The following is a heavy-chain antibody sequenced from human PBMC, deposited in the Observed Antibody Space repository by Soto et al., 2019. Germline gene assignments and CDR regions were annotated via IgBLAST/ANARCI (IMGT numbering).Heavy chain of an antibody. V-gene: IGHV3-23*01. J-gene: IGHJ4*02. D-gene: IGHD3-10*01. CDR2: ISGSGGYT. CDR3: AKRFRGVLLNPEVD. Sequence: EVQLLESGGVLVQPGGSLRLSCVASGLTFSSYAMSWVRQAPGKGLEWVSVISGSGGYTDYADSVKGRFTISRDNSKNTLYLQMNSLRAEDTALYYCAKRFRGVLLNPEVDWGQGTLVTVSS. CDR1: GLTFSSYA.